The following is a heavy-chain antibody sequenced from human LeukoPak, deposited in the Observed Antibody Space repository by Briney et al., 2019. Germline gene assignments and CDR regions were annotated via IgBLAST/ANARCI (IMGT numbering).Heavy chain of an antibody. CDR1: GYTFSNYG. CDR3: ARTAARRFDY. CDR2: ISGYNGNT. V-gene: IGHV1-18*01. Sequence: GASVKVSCKASGYTFSNYGISWVRQAPGQGLEWMGWISGYNGNTNYAQKLQGRVTMTRDTSTSTVYMELSSLRSDDTAVYYCARTAARRFDYWGQGTLVTVSS. J-gene: IGHJ4*02. D-gene: IGHD6-6*01.